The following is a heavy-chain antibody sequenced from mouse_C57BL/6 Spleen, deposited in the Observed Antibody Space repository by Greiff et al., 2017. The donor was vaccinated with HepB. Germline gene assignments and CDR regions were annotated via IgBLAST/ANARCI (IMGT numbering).Heavy chain of an antibody. CDR3: ARKTGLGYGLAY. CDR2: INPRNGGT. D-gene: IGHD3-1*01. J-gene: IGHJ3*01. Sequence: QVQLQQPGTELVKPGASVKLSCKASGYTFTRYWMHWVTQRPGQGLEWLGNINPRNGGTHYNEKFKSKATLPVDKSSSTAYMQLSSLTSEDSAVYYGARKTGLGYGLAYWGQGTLVTVSA. CDR1: GYTFTRYW. V-gene: IGHV1-53*01.